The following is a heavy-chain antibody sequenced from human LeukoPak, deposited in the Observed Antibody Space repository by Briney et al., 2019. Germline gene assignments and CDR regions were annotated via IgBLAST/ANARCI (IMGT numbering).Heavy chain of an antibody. CDR3: ATDRYGSGTIGSGMDV. CDR2: IIPIFGTA. CDR1: GGTFSSYA. D-gene: IGHD3-10*01. Sequence: GASVKVSYKASGGTFSSYAISWVRQAPGQGLEWMGGIIPIFGTANYAQKFQGRVTITADESTSTAYMELSSLRSEDTAVYYCATDRYGSGTIGSGMDVWGQGTTVTVSS. V-gene: IGHV1-69*13. J-gene: IGHJ6*02.